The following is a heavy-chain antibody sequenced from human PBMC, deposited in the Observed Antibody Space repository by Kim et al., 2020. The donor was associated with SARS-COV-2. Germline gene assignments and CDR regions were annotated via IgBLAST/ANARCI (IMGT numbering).Heavy chain of an antibody. CDR3: AKSSAFLWFGEGLSTFD. J-gene: IGHJ3*01. CDR2: ISYDGSIK. Sequence: GGSLRLSCGASGFTFNNYAMHWVRQAPGKGLEWVAVISYDGSIKYYADSVKGHFTVSRDWSQNTLFLQMRSLRPEDTALYYCAKSSAFLWFGEGLSTFD. D-gene: IGHD3-10*01. CDR1: GFTFNNYA. V-gene: IGHV3-30*18.